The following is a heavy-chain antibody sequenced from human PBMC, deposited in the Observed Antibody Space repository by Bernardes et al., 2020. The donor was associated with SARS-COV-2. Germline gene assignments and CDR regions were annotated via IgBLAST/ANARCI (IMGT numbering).Heavy chain of an antibody. D-gene: IGHD6-19*01. V-gene: IGHV4-39*01. J-gene: IGHJ4*02. Sequence: LSLTCDVSGGSITNNIYYWGWIRQPPGKGLEWIGSVYYSGTTYGNPSLESRVTISIDTSKNQFSLKLSSMTAADTAVYYCVRHGLAVAGHNFDYWGQGTLVNVSS. CDR2: VYYSGTT. CDR3: VRHGLAVAGHNFDY. CDR1: GGSITNNIYY.